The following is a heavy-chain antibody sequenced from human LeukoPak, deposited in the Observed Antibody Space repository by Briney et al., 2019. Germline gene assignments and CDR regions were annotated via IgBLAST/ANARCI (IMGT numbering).Heavy chain of an antibody. Sequence: SETLSLTCAVYGGSFSGYYWSWIRQPPGKGLEWIGEINHSGSTNYNPSLKSRVTISVDTSRNQFSLKLSSVTAADTAVYYCASLYDSSGYYSDYWGQGTLVTVSS. J-gene: IGHJ4*02. CDR1: GGSFSGYY. D-gene: IGHD3-22*01. V-gene: IGHV4-34*01. CDR2: INHSGST. CDR3: ASLYDSSGYYSDY.